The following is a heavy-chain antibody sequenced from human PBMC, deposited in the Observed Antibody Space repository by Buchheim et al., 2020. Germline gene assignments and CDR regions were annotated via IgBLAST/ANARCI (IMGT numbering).Heavy chain of an antibody. CDR3: AKERYGSSPYDFDY. J-gene: IGHJ4*02. V-gene: IGHV3-23*01. CDR1: GFTFSSYS. CDR2: INNSGGST. Sequence: VQLLESGGGLVQPGGSLRLSCAASGFTFSSYSMRWVRQAPGKGLVWVSGINNSGGSTDYADSVKGRFTISRDNSKNTLYLRMNSQRAEDTAVYYCAKERYGSSPYDFDYWGKGAL. D-gene: IGHD6-13*01.